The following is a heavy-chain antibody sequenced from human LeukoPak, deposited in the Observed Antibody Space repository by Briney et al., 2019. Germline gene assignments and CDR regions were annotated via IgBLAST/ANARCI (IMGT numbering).Heavy chain of an antibody. Sequence: TGGSLRLSCAASGFTFSSYSMNWVRQAPGKGLEWVSSISSSSYIYYADSVKGRFTISRDNAKNSLYLQMNSLRAEDTAVYYCARTAQQLGAFDIWGQGTMVTVSS. CDR2: ISSSSYI. D-gene: IGHD6-13*01. V-gene: IGHV3-21*01. CDR3: ARTAQQLGAFDI. CDR1: GFTFSSYS. J-gene: IGHJ3*02.